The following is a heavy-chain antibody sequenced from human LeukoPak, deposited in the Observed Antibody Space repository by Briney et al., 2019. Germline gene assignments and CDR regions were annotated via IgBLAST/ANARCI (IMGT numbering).Heavy chain of an antibody. V-gene: IGHV1-69*13. Sequence: SVTVPCTASGGTFSSYAISWVRQAPGQGLEWMGGIIPIFGTANYAQKFQGRVTITADESTSTAYMELSSLRSEDTAVYYCARVPRESEPRDDYWGQGTLVTVSS. CDR3: ARVPRESEPRDDY. CDR1: GGTFSSYA. J-gene: IGHJ4*02. CDR2: IIPIFGTA. D-gene: IGHD1-14*01.